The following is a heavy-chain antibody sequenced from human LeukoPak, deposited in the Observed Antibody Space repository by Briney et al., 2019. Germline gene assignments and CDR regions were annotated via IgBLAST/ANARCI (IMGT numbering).Heavy chain of an antibody. Sequence: PSETLSLTCTVSGGSISSGGYYWSWIRQHPGKGLEWVGYIFYSGSTYYNPSLKSRVTISVDTSKNQFSLKLNSVTAAGTAVYYCAGGPRQYYYSGSYHYWGQGTLVTVSS. J-gene: IGHJ4*02. D-gene: IGHD3-10*01. CDR3: AGGPRQYYYSGSYHY. CDR2: IFYSGST. V-gene: IGHV4-31*03. CDR1: GGSISSGGYY.